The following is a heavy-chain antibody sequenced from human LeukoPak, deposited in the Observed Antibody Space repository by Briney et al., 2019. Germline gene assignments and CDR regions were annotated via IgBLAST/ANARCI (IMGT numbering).Heavy chain of an antibody. CDR3: ARDRYCSGDICYPNNSNWFDP. Sequence: SETLSLTCTVSGGSISSYYWSWIRQPAGKGLEWIGRIHTSGSTNYNPFLKSRVTMSVDTSKNQFSLKLSSVTAADTALYYCARDRYCSGDICYPNNSNWFDPWGQGTLVTVSS. J-gene: IGHJ5*02. CDR2: IHTSGST. V-gene: IGHV4-4*07. D-gene: IGHD2-15*01. CDR1: GGSISSYY.